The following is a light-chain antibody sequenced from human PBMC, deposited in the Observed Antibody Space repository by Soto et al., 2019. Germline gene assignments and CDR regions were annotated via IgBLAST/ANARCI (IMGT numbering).Light chain of an antibody. J-gene: IGKJ5*01. CDR2: AAS. CDR1: QGISSF. V-gene: IGKV1-12*01. Sequence: DIQMTQSPSSVSASVGDRVTITCRSRQGISSFLACYQQNPGKAPKLLIYAASSLQSGVPSRFSGSGSRTDFTLNISSLQPEDFATYYCQPAKRFTFTFGKGTRLEIK. CDR3: QPAKRFTFT.